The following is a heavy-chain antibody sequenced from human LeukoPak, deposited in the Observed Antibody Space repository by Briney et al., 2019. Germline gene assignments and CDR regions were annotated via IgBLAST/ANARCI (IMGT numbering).Heavy chain of an antibody. D-gene: IGHD2-15*01. CDR2: IYYSGYT. J-gene: IGHJ4*02. Sequence: SETLSLTCTVSGGSISSSSYYWGWIRQSPGKGLEWTGSIYYSGYTYYNPSLKSRVTISVDTSKNEFSLKLSSVTAADTAVYYCARGDLGYCSGGSCYWHNWGQGTLVTVSS. CDR3: ARGDLGYCSGGSCYWHN. CDR1: GGSISSSSYY. V-gene: IGHV4-39*07.